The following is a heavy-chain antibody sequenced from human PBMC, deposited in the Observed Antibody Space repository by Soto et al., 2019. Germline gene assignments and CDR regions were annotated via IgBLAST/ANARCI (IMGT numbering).Heavy chain of an antibody. CDR3: ARVAGLVAVAGHLDY. CDR2: TIPIFGTA. J-gene: IGHJ4*02. V-gene: IGHV1-69*13. CDR1: GGTFSSYA. D-gene: IGHD6-19*01. Sequence: GASVKVSCKASGGTFSSYAISWVRQAPGQGLEWMGGTIPIFGTANYAQKFQGRVTITADESTSTAYMELSSLRSEDTAVYYCARVAGLVAVAGHLDYWGQGTLVTVSS.